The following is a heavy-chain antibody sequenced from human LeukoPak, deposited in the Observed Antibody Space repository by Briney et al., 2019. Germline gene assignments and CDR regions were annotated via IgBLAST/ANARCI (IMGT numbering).Heavy chain of an antibody. V-gene: IGHV4-59*08. J-gene: IGHJ5*02. CDR2: IYYSGST. CDR1: GGSISSYY. CDR3: ARLRLYNWFDP. Sequence: KTSETLSLTCTVSGGSISSYYWSWIRQPPGKGLEWIGYIYYSGSTNYNPSLKSRVTISVDTSKNQFSLKLSSVTAADTAVYYCARLRLYNWFDPWGQGTLVTVSS.